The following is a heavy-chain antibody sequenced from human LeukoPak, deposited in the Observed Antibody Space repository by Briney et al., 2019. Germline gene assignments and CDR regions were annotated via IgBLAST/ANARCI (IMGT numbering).Heavy chain of an antibody. D-gene: IGHD6-19*01. V-gene: IGHV3-73*01. Sequence: GGSLTLSCAASGFTFSAFHMHWVRQASGKGLERVGRITTKANSYATAYAASVKGRFTVSRDDSKNTAYLQMSSLKTEDTAVYYCTTYTSGHYWGQGTLVTVSP. CDR1: GFTFSAFH. CDR3: TTYTSGHY. J-gene: IGHJ4*02. CDR2: ITTKANSYAT.